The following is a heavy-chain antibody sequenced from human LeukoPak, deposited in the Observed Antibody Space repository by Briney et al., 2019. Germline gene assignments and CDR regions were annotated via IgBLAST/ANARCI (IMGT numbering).Heavy chain of an antibody. CDR3: ARDYSSSWYGRGFDP. CDR2: IIPIFGTA. V-gene: IGHV1-69*05. D-gene: IGHD6-13*01. Sequence: ASVKVSCKASGGTFSSYAISWVRQAPGQGLEWMGGIIPIFGTANYAQKFQGRVTITTDESTSTAYMELSSLRSEDTAVYYCARDYSSSWYGRGFDPWGQGTLVTVSS. CDR1: GGTFSSYA. J-gene: IGHJ5*02.